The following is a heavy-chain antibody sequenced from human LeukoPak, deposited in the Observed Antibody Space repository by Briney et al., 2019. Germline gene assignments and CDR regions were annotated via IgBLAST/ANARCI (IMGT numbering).Heavy chain of an antibody. D-gene: IGHD5-24*01. CDR1: GASLNDYY. J-gene: IGHJ4*02. CDR2: IHSSGSA. Sequence: SETLSVTCTVSGASLNDYYWSWIRQPPGKALEWIGFIHSSGSANSNPSLTSRVTISIDTSKNQFSLNLRSLTAADTAVYFCASGAADGYNFGFDYWGQGTLAAVSS. CDR3: ASGAADGYNFGFDY. V-gene: IGHV4-59*12.